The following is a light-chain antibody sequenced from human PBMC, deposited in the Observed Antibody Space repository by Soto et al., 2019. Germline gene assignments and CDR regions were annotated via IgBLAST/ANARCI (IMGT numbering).Light chain of an antibody. V-gene: IGKV3-11*01. CDR1: QSVVRY. CDR3: QQRYHWPPLT. CDR2: DAT. Sequence: EIVLTQSPVTLSLSPGDTATLSCRASQSVVRYVAWYQQKPGQAPMLLIYDATIRASGIPARFSGSGSGTDFSLTISSLEPEDFAVYYCQQRYHWPPLTFGGGTKVDVK. J-gene: IGKJ4*01.